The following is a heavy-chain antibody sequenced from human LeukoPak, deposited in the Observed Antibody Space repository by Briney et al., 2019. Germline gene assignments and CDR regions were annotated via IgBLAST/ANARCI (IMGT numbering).Heavy chain of an antibody. D-gene: IGHD3-10*01. CDR3: ARDTSDTMVWGVIRDY. V-gene: IGHV1-18*01. Sequence: GASVKVSCKASGYTFTSYGISWVRQAPGQGLEWMGWISAYNGNTNYAQKLQGRVTMTTDTSTSTAYMELRSLRSDDTAVYYCARDTSDTMVWGVIRDYWDQGTLVTVSS. CDR2: ISAYNGNT. CDR1: GYTFTSYG. J-gene: IGHJ4*02.